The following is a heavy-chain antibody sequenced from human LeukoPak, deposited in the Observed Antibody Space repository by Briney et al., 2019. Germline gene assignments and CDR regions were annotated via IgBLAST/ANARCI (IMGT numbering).Heavy chain of an antibody. J-gene: IGHJ3*02. V-gene: IGHV3-64*01. CDR1: GFTFSSYA. D-gene: IGHD5-18*01. CDR2: ISSNGGST. Sequence: GGSLRLSCAASGFTFSSYAMHWVRQAPGKGLEYVSAISSNGGSTYYANSVKGRFTISRDNSKNTLYLQMGSLRAEDMAVYYCARERGYSYAYDAFDIWGQGTMVIDSS. CDR3: ARERGYSYAYDAFDI.